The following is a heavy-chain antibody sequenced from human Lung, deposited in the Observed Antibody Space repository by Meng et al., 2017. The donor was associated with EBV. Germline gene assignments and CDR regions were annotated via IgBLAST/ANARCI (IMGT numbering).Heavy chain of an antibody. D-gene: IGHD5-24*01. CDR1: VGNFTSMA. CDR3: ARDFDGYNLDY. CDR2: IIPIFGAA. V-gene: IGHV1-69*01. Sequence: VIRVQSGSSVKHHGSSVKFPCNALVGNFTSMAFTAVRQAPGQGLEWMGGIIPIFGAANYAQKFQGRVTITADESTSTAYMELSSLRSEDTAVYYCARDFDGYNLDYWGQGTLVTVSS. J-gene: IGHJ4*02.